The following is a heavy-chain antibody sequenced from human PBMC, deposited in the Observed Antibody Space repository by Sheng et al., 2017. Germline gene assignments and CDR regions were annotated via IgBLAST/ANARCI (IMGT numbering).Heavy chain of an antibody. V-gene: IGHV4-34*01. J-gene: IGHJ6*02. CDR3: ARVVPPPRYYYGMDI. CDR1: GGSFSGYY. CDR2: INHSGST. D-gene: IGHD2-2*01. Sequence: QVQLQQWGAGLLKPSETLSLTCAVYGGSFSGYYWSWIRQPPGKGLEWIGEINHSGSTNYNPSLKSRVTISVDTSKNQFSLKLSSVTAADTAVYYCARVVPPPRYYYGMDIWGQGTTVTVSS.